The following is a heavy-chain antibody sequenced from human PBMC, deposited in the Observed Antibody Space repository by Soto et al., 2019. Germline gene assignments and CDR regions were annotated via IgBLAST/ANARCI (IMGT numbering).Heavy chain of an antibody. CDR2: INPNSGGT. D-gene: IGHD2-2*01. CDR3: ARGGSSTLVFDFDY. Sequence: QVQLVQSGAEVKKPGASVKVSCKASGYTFTGYYMHWVRQAPGQGLEWMGWINPNSGGTNYAQKFQGWVTMTGYTSVSTAYMELSRLRSDDTAVYYCARGGSSTLVFDFDYWGQGSLVTVSS. V-gene: IGHV1-2*04. J-gene: IGHJ4*02. CDR1: GYTFTGYY.